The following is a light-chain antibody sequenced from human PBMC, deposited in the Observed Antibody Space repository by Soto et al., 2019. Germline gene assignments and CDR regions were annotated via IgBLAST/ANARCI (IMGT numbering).Light chain of an antibody. CDR1: QSLNNR. J-gene: IGKJ1*01. CDR3: HQCRTYST. Sequence: DIQLTQSPSTLSASVGERVTITCRASQSLNNRAAWQQKQPEEATLLMNDAASTFASGLARWCGGAGSEKECILTISEVQDDDLVNYFCHQCRTYSTFGQGTKVDI. V-gene: IGKV1-5*01. CDR2: AAS.